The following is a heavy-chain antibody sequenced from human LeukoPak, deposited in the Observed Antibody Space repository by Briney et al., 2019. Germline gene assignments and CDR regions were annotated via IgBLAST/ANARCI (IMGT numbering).Heavy chain of an antibody. V-gene: IGHV4-4*02. CDR2: IYHSGST. D-gene: IGHD3-10*01. CDR3: ARAVLLWFGELGPPLLDY. J-gene: IGHJ4*02. CDR1: GGSISSSNW. Sequence: PSETLSLTCAVSGGSISSSNWWSWVRQPPGKGLEWIGEIYHSGSTNYNPSLKSRVTISVDKSKNQFSLKLSSVTAADTAVYYCARAVLLWFGELGPPLLDYWGQGTLVTVSS.